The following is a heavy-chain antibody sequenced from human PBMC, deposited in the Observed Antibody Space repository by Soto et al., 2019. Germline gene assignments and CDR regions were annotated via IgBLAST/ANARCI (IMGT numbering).Heavy chain of an antibody. CDR1: GFTFDDYA. D-gene: IGHD6-19*01. Sequence: PGGSLRLSCAASGFTFDDYAMNWVRQAPEKALEWVSGISWNSGSIGYADSVKGRFTISRDNAKNSLKLQINNLKAEDMALYYCAKDIRTIAVADNHFDYWGQGTLVTVSS. CDR3: AKDIRTIAVADNHFDY. J-gene: IGHJ4*02. V-gene: IGHV3-9*03. CDR2: ISWNSGSI.